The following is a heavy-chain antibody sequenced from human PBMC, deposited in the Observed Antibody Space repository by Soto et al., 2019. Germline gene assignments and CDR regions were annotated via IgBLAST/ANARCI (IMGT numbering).Heavy chain of an antibody. CDR2: IWYDGSNK. CDR1: GFTFSSYG. J-gene: IGHJ4*02. CDR3: ARVPYDSSGYYPDY. V-gene: IGHV3-33*01. Sequence: HPGGSLRLSCAASGFTFSSYGMHWVRQAPGKGLEWVAVIWYDGSNKYYADSVKGRFTISRDNSKNTLYLQMNSLRAEDTAVYYCARVPYDSSGYYPDYWGQGTLVTVSS. D-gene: IGHD3-22*01.